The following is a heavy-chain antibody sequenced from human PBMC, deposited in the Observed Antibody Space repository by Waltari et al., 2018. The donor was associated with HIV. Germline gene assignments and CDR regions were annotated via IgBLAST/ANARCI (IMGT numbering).Heavy chain of an antibody. J-gene: IGHJ6*02. CDR3: AKDYCSSTSCYTDYYYGMDV. CDR2: ISWNSGSI. D-gene: IGHD2-2*02. Sequence: EVQLVESGGGLVQPGRSLRLSCAASGFTFDDYAMHWVRQAPGKGLEWVSGISWNSGSIGYADSVKGRFTISSDNAKNSLYLQMNSLRAEDTALYYCAKDYCSSTSCYTDYYYGMDVWGQGTTVTVSS. V-gene: IGHV3-9*01. CDR1: GFTFDDYA.